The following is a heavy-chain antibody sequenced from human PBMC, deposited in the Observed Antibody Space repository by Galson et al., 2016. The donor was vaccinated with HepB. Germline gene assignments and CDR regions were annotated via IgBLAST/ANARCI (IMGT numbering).Heavy chain of an antibody. Sequence: SETLSLTCTVSSDSFTGSSYYWAWIRQPPGKGLEWIGSISYSGYTYYNPSLKSRVTMSVDTSRKHFSLKLISVTAADTAVFYWARTFVDIYGRRYFDYWGQGTLVSVS. D-gene: IGHD5-18*01. CDR1: SDSFTGSSYY. CDR2: ISYSGYT. J-gene: IGHJ4*02. CDR3: ARTFVDIYGRRYFDY. V-gene: IGHV4-39*02.